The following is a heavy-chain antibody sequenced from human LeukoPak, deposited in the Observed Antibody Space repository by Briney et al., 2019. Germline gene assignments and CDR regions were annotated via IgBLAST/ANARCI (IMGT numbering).Heavy chain of an antibody. CDR2: ISSSSSTI. CDR3: AKDDGTYRNFNF. D-gene: IGHD1-26*01. Sequence: PGGSLRLSCAASGFTFSSYSMNWVRQAPGKGLEWVSYISSSSSTIYYADSVKGRFTISRDNAKNSLYLQMNSLRAEDTAVYYCAKDDGTYRNFNFWGHGTMVTVSS. CDR1: GFTFSSYS. V-gene: IGHV3-48*04. J-gene: IGHJ3*01.